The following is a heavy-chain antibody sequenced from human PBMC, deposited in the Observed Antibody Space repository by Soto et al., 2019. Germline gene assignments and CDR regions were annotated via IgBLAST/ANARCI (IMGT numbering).Heavy chain of an antibody. J-gene: IGHJ4*03. CDR1: GFTFHNYA. CDR2: INGPGDDT. CDR3: SRKEEDDHVWGKSPLD. Sequence: GGSLRLSCAASGFTFHNYAMSWVRQAPGKGLEWVSSINGPGDDTYYADSVKGRFTISRDNSKNTLYLQMNSLRAEDTALYYCSRKEEDDHVWGKSPLDWGQGTLVTVSS. V-gene: IGHV3-23*01. D-gene: IGHD3-16*01.